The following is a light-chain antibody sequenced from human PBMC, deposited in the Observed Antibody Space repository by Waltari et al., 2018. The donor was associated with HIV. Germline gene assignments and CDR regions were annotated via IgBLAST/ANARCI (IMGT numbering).Light chain of an antibody. CDR2: EVT. CDR1: SSYVCCYNF. CDR3: ASYTSSSTL. Sequence: QSALTQPASVSGSPGQSITISCTGTSSYVCCYNFLSWFQQHPGKAPKLMIYEVTHRPSGVSNRFSGSKSGNTASLTISGLQADDEADYYCASYTSSSTLFGGGTKLTVL. V-gene: IGLV2-14*03. J-gene: IGLJ2*01.